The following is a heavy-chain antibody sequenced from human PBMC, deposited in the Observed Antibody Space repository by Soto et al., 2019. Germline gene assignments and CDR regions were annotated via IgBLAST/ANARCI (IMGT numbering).Heavy chain of an antibody. D-gene: IGHD2-15*01. V-gene: IGHV1-18*01. J-gene: IGHJ4*02. CDR3: ARGSVNCSGAGGDRFDC. Sequence: QVQLVQSGAEVKKPGASVKVSCKASGYTFTTYGIIWVRQAPGQGLEWMGWISAYNGNTNTAQKLKGRVTMTTDTSXRXXNRERRSRRSDDAAVYYWARGSVNCSGAGGDRFDCWGQASLVPVSS. CDR1: GYTFTTYG. CDR2: ISAYNGNT.